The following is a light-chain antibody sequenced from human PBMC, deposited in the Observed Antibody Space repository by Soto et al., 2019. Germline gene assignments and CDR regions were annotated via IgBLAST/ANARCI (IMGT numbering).Light chain of an antibody. Sequence: LTQPPSASGTPGQRVTISCSGSSSNIGANTVNWYQQFPGTAPKLLMYSNNQRPSGVPDRFSGSKSGNTASLTISGLQAEDAADYYCSSYTSSNTYVFGTGTKVTVL. V-gene: IGLV1-44*01. CDR3: SSYTSSNTYV. CDR1: SSNIGANT. J-gene: IGLJ1*01. CDR2: SNN.